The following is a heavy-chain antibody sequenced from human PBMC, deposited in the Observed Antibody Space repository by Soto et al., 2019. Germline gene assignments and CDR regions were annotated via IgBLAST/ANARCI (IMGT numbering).Heavy chain of an antibody. J-gene: IGHJ6*02. V-gene: IGHV4-4*07. CDR2: FYPSGKT. D-gene: IGHD3-16*01. Sequence: QVQLQESGPGLVKPSETLSLTCTVSGGSISSYYWCCTRQPAGKGLEWIGRFYPSGKTNYNPSLRSRLTMSADTSRNQFYLTLTSVTAADTAVYYCARCGLDYGMDVWGQGTTVTVSS. CDR3: ARCGLDYGMDV. CDR1: GGSISSYY.